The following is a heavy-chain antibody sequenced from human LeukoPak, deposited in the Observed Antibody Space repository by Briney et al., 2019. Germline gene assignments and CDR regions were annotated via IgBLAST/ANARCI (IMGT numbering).Heavy chain of an antibody. J-gene: IGHJ4*02. D-gene: IGHD5-24*01. CDR2: ILYDGSNK. CDR1: GFTFSSYV. V-gene: IGHV3-30*18. CDR3: AKDDGYSPH. Sequence: PGGSLRLSCAASGFTFSSYVMHWVRQAPGKGLEWVAVILYDGSNKYYGDSVKGRFTISRDNSKNTLCLQMNSLRAEDTAVYYCAKDDGYSPHWGQGTLVTVSS.